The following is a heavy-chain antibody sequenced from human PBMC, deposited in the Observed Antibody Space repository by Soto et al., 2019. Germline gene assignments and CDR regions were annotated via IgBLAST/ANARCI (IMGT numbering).Heavy chain of an antibody. V-gene: IGHV3-30-3*01. CDR2: ISYDGSNK. D-gene: IGHD1-7*01. CDR3: ARYRAGTTYFDY. J-gene: IGHJ4*02. Sequence: QVQLVESGGGVVQPGRSLRLSCAASGFTFSSYAMHWVRQAPGKGLEWVAVISYDGSNKYYADSVKGRFTISRDNSKNTLYLQMNSLRAEDTAVYYCARYRAGTTYFDYWGQGTLVTVSS. CDR1: GFTFSSYA.